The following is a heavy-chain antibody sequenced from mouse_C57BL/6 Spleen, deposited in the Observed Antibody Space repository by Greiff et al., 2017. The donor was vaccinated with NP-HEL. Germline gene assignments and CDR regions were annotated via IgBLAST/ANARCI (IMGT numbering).Heavy chain of an antibody. CDR2: IHPNSGST. J-gene: IGHJ4*01. CDR1: GYTFTSYW. Sequence: QVQLQQPGAELVKPGASVKLSCKASGYTFTSYWMHWVKQRPGQGLEWIGMIHPNSGSTNYNEKFKSKATLTVDKSSSTAYMQLSSLTSEDSAVYYCAREGGYYGYDGGYAMDYWGQGTSVTVSS. V-gene: IGHV1-64*01. D-gene: IGHD2-2*01. CDR3: AREGGYYGYDGGYAMDY.